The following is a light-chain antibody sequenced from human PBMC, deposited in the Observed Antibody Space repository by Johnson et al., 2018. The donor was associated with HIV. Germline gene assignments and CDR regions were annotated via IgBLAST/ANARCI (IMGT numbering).Light chain of an antibody. Sequence: QPVLTQPPSVSAAPGQKVTIYCSGSSSNIGNNYVSWYQQLPGTAPKLLIYENNKRPSGIPDRFSGTKSGTSATLGITGLQTGDEADYYCGTWDNSLNAVFGTGTKVTVL. V-gene: IGLV1-51*02. CDR3: GTWDNSLNAV. J-gene: IGLJ1*01. CDR2: ENN. CDR1: SSNIGNNY.